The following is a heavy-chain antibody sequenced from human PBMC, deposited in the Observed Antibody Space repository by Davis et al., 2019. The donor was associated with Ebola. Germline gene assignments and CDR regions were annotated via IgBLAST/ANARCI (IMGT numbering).Heavy chain of an antibody. Sequence: ASAKISCKASGYTFTSYAMHWVRQAPGQRLEWMGWFNAGNGNTKYSQKFQGRVTITRDTSASTAYMELSSLRSEDTAVYYCARDNDFLYYYYYYGMDVWGQGTTVTVSS. V-gene: IGHV1-3*01. J-gene: IGHJ6*02. D-gene: IGHD2-21*02. CDR2: FNAGNGNT. CDR3: ARDNDFLYYYYYYGMDV. CDR1: GYTFTSYA.